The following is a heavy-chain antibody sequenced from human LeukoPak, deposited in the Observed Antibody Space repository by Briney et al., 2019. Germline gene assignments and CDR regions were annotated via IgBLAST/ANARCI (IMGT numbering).Heavy chain of an antibody. CDR3: ARLKLERRKNNWFDP. CDR2: ISAYNGNT. V-gene: IGHV1-18*01. D-gene: IGHD1-1*01. Sequence: GASVKFSCKASGYTFTSYGISWVRQAPGQGLEGMGWISAYNGNTNYAQKLQGRVTMTTDTSTSTAYMELRSLRSDDTAVYYCARLKLERRKNNWFDPWGQGTLVTVSS. CDR1: GYTFTSYG. J-gene: IGHJ5*02.